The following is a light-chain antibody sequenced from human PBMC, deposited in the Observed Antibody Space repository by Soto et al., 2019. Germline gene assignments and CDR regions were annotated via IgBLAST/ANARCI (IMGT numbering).Light chain of an antibody. CDR3: NSYAGTTPWV. CDR1: SSDVGAYNY. V-gene: IGLV2-8*01. J-gene: IGLJ3*02. CDR2: EVS. Sequence: QSALTQPPSASGSPGQSVTISCTGTSSDVGAYNYVSWYQQHPGKAPKLLIYEVSKRPSGVPDRFSGSKSGNTASLTVSGLQAEDEADYFCNSYAGTTPWVFGGGTQLTVL.